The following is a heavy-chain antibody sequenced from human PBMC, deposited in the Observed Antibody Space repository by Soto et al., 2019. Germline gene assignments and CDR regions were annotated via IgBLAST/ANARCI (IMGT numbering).Heavy chain of an antibody. CDR3: ARSVAVPGAHIDY. CDR1: GGSISGSY. Sequence: PSETRSLTCCVSGGSISGSYWSWIRQSPGKGLEWLGYVYYTGSTNYSPSLRSRGSISVDTSKNEFPLRLSSVTAADTAVYFCARSVAVPGAHIDYWGQGTQVTVSS. J-gene: IGHJ4*02. V-gene: IGHV4-59*13. D-gene: IGHD6-19*01. CDR2: VYYTGST.